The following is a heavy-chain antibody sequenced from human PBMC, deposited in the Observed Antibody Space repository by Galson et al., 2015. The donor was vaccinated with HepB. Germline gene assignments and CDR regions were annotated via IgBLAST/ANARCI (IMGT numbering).Heavy chain of an antibody. J-gene: IGHJ5*02. CDR3: ARGNGLYGDSRRGWFDP. V-gene: IGHV1-18*04. CDR2: ISAYNGNT. Sequence: SVKVSCKAPGYTFTSYGISWVRQAPGQGLEWMGWISAYNGNTNYAQKLQGRVTMTTDTSTSTAYMELRSLRSDDTAVYYCARGNGLYGDSRRGWFDPWGQGTLVTVSS. CDR1: GYTFTSYG. D-gene: IGHD4-17*01.